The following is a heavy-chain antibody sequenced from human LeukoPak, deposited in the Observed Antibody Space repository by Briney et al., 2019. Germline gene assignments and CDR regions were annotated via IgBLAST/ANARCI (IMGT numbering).Heavy chain of an antibody. V-gene: IGHV4-39*01. CDR3: ARHDYYGSGSSHNNYYYYGMDV. CDR1: GGSISSSSYY. Sequence: PSETLSLTRTVSGGSISSSSYYWGWIRQPPGKGLEWIGSIYDSGSTYYNPSLKSRVTIYVDTSMNQFSLKLSSVTAADTAVYYCARHDYYGSGSSHNNYYYYGMDVWGRGTTVTVS. CDR2: IYDSGST. J-gene: IGHJ6*02. D-gene: IGHD3-10*01.